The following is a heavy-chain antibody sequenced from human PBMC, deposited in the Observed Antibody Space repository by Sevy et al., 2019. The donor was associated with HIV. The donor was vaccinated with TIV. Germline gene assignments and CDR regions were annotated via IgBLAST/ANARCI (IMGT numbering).Heavy chain of an antibody. J-gene: IGHJ6*03. CDR1: GFTFSSYA. CDR2: ISGSGGST. D-gene: IGHD3-16*01. Sequence: GGSLRLSCAASGFTFSSYAMSWVRQAPGKGLEWVSAISGSGGSTYYADSVKGRFTISRDNSKNTLYLQMNSLRAEDTAVYYCAKGGGGGAGYYYYYMDVWGKGTTVTVSS. CDR3: AKGGGGGAGYYYYYMDV. V-gene: IGHV3-23*01.